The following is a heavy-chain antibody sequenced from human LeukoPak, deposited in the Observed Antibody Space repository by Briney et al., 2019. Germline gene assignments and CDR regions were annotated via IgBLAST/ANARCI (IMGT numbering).Heavy chain of an antibody. CDR2: IYHSGST. D-gene: IGHD3-9*01. V-gene: IGHV4-4*02. Sequence: GSLRLSCAASGFTFSSYAMSWVRQAPGKGLEWIGEIYHSGSTNYNPSLKSRVTISVDKSKNQFSLKLSSVTAADTAVYYCARDYFQAALDYWGQGTLVTVSS. CDR1: GFTFSSYAM. J-gene: IGHJ4*02. CDR3: ARDYFQAALDY.